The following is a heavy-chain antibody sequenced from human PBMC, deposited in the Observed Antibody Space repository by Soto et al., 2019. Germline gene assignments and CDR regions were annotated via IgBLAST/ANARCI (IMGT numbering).Heavy chain of an antibody. CDR2: IIPILGIA. CDR1: GGTFSSYT. V-gene: IGHV1-69*02. CDR3: AGGGGGDYGDKGRFDY. Sequence: QVQLVQSGAEVKKPGSSVKVSCKASGGTFSSYTISWVRQAPGQGLEWMGRIIPILGIANYAQKFQGRVTITAEKSTSTADMELGSLGCEDTAVYYGAGGGGGDYGDKGRFDYWGQGTLVTVSS. D-gene: IGHD4-17*01. J-gene: IGHJ4*02.